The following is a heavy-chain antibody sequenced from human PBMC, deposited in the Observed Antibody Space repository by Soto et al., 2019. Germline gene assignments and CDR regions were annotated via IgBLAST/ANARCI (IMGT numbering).Heavy chain of an antibody. J-gene: IGHJ5*02. Sequence: PSETLSLTTTVSGGSISSGSYYWTWIRQHPGKGLEWIGYVYYSGSTYYNPSLKSRVTISVDMSKNQFSLKLSSVTAADTAVYYCAGAPWALTGFDPWGQGTLVTVSS. CDR3: AGAPWALTGFDP. CDR1: GGSISSGSYY. V-gene: IGHV4-31*03. D-gene: IGHD7-27*01. CDR2: VYYSGST.